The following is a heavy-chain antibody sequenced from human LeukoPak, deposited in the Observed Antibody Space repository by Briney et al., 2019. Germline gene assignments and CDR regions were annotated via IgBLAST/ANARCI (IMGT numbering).Heavy chain of an antibody. CDR1: GGTFSGYA. CDR2: ISAYNGNT. CDR3: ARDIYPKIWFGESHFDY. D-gene: IGHD3-10*01. Sequence: ASVKVSCKASGGTFSGYAISWVRQAPGQGLEWMGWISAYNGNTNYAQKLHGRVTLTTDTSTTTAYMELRSLRSDDTAVYYCARDIYPKIWFGESHFDYWGQGTLVTVSS. V-gene: IGHV1-18*01. J-gene: IGHJ4*02.